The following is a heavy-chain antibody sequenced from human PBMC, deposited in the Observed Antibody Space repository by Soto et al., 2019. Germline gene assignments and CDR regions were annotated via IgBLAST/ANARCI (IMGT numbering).Heavy chain of an antibody. V-gene: IGHV3-30*18. D-gene: IGHD1-26*01. CDR2: ISYDGSNK. J-gene: IGHJ4*02. Sequence: QVQLVESGGGVVQPGRSLRLSCAASGFTFSSYGMHWVRQAPGKGLAWVAVISYDGSNKYYADSVKGRFTISRDNSKNTLYLQMNSLRAEDTAVYYCAKDLGWELLHGLFDYWGQGTLVTVSS. CDR1: GFTFSSYG. CDR3: AKDLGWELLHGLFDY.